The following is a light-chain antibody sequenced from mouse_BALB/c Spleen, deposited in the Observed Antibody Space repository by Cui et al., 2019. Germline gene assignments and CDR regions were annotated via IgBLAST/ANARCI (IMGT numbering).Light chain of an antibody. CDR3: LQYDEFPLT. Sequence: DIRMTQSPSSMYASLGERVTITCKASQDINSYLSWFQQKPGKSPKTLIYRANRLVDGVPSRFSGSGSGQDYSLTISSLEYEDIGIYYCLQYDEFPLTFGAGTKLELK. J-gene: IGKJ5*01. V-gene: IGKV14-111*01. CDR1: QDINSY. CDR2: RAN.